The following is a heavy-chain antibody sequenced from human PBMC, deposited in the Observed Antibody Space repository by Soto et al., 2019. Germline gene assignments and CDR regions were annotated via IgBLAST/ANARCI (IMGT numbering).Heavy chain of an antibody. D-gene: IGHD3-10*01. CDR1: VFTVSSNY. CDR2: IYSGGST. Sequence: GSLRLSCAASVFTVSSNYMSWVRQAPGKGLEWVSVIYSGGSTYYADSVKGRFTISRDNSKNTLYLQMNSLRAEDTAVYYCARDRFETMVRGVITHIYYYGMDVWGQGTTVTVSS. CDR3: ARDRFETMVRGVITHIYYYGMDV. V-gene: IGHV3-53*01. J-gene: IGHJ6*02.